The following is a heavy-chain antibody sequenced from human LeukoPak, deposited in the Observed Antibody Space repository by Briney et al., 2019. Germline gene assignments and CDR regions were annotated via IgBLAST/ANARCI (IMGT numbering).Heavy chain of an antibody. V-gene: IGHV1-46*01. CDR1: GYTFTSNY. D-gene: IGHD3-22*01. CDR2: ISPSGGST. Sequence: ASVKVSCKAFGYTFTSNYMHWVRQAPGQGPEWMGVISPSGGSTTYAQKFQGRVTITADKSTSTAYMELSSLRSEDTAVYYCARSYYYDSSGYWDYWGQGTLVTVSS. J-gene: IGHJ4*02. CDR3: ARSYYYDSSGYWDY.